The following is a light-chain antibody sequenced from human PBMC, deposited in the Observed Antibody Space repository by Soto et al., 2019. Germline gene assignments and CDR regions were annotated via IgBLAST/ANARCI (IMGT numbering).Light chain of an antibody. J-gene: IGLJ1*01. V-gene: IGLV2-14*01. CDR3: CSFTTSSTYV. Sequence: ALAQPGYVSGSPGQSITISYTGTSSDGGGYNYVSWYQQYPGKEPKVMSYDVTNRPSGVSNRFSGSRSGNTASLTTSGLQAEDEADYYCCSFTTSSTYVFGTGTKVTVL. CDR1: SSDGGGYNY. CDR2: DVT.